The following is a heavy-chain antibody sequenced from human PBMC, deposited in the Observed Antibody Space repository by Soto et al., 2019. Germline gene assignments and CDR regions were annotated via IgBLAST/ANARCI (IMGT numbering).Heavy chain of an antibody. CDR2: IHYSGST. J-gene: IGHJ6*02. D-gene: IGHD6-6*01. V-gene: IGHV4-30-4*01. Sequence: SETLSLTCTVSGGSISSGDYYWSWIRQPPGKGLEWIGYIHYSGSTYYNPSLKSRVTISVDTSKNQFSLKLSSVTAADTAVYYCARGGAARQRNYYYYGMDVWGQGTTVTVSS. CDR1: GGSISSGDYY. CDR3: ARGGAARQRNYYYYGMDV.